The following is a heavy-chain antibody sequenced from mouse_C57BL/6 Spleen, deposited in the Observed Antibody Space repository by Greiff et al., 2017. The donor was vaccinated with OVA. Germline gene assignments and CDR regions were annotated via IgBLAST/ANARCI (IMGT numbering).Heavy chain of an antibody. CDR2: ISYSGST. J-gene: IGHJ2*01. D-gene: IGHD1-1*01. CDR1: GYSITSGYD. Sequence: EVKLQESGPGMVKPSQSLSLTCTVTGYSITSGYDWHWIRHFPGNKLEWMGYISYSGSTNYNPSLKSRISITHDTSKNHFFLKLNSVTTEDTATYYCARESSSYYFDYWGQGTTLTVSS. V-gene: IGHV3-1*01. CDR3: ARESSSYYFDY.